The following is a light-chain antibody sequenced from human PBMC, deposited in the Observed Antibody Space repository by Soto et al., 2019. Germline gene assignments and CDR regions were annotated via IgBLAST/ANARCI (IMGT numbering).Light chain of an antibody. CDR3: QQYGSSPPTLT. V-gene: IGKV3-20*01. Sequence: EIVLTQSPGTLSLFPGERATLSCRASQSVSSNYLAWYHQKPGQAPRLLIYGASSRATGIPDRFSGSGSGTDFNLTIRRLEPEDFAVYYCQQYGSSPPTLTFGGGTKVEIK. CDR1: QSVSSNY. J-gene: IGKJ4*01. CDR2: GAS.